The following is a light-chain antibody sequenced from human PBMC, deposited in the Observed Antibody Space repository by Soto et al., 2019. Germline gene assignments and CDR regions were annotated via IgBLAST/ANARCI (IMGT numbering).Light chain of an antibody. V-gene: IGLV2-8*01. CDR2: EVS. J-gene: IGLJ3*02. CDR1: SSDVGGYNY. Sequence: QSVLTQPPSASGSPGQSVTISCTGTSSDVGGYNYVSWYQQHPGKAPKLMIYEVSERPSGVPDRFSGSKSGNTASLTVSGLQAEDEADDSCSSYAGSNNLVFGGGTQLTVL. CDR3: SSYAGSNNLV.